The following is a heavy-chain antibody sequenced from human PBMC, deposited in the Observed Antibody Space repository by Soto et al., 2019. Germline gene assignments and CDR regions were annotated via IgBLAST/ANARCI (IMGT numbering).Heavy chain of an antibody. CDR2: IYSSGSA. CDR3: ATIVGANDY. CDR1: GGSIYTYS. V-gene: IGHV4-4*07. J-gene: IGHJ4*02. Sequence: LSLTCTVSGGSIYTYSWTWIRQPAGKGLEWIGHIYSSGSANYNPSLKSRVSMSVDTSKNQFSLKLNSVTAADTAVYYCATIVGANDYWGQGTLVTVSS. D-gene: IGHD1-26*01.